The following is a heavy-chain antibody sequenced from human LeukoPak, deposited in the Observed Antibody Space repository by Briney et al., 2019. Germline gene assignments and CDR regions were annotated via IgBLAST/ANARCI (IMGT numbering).Heavy chain of an antibody. D-gene: IGHD6-13*01. CDR3: ARSPYSSSWYGSYYFDY. J-gene: IGHJ4*02. CDR2: ISWNSGSI. CDR1: GFTFDDYA. V-gene: IGHV3-9*01. Sequence: GGSLRLSCAASGFTFDDYAMHWVRQAPGKGLEWVSGISWNSGSIGYADSVKGRFTISRDNAKNSLYLQMNSLRAEDTAVYYCARSPYSSSWYGSYYFDYWGQGTLVTVSS.